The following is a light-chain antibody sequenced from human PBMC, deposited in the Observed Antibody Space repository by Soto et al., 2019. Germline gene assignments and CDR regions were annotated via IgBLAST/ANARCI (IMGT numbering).Light chain of an antibody. Sequence: IQLTQSPSSLSASVGDRVTITCRASQGIINYLAWNQQKPGKAPKLLLYGASTLQSGVVSSFGGSGSGTDFTLTVSSLQPEDFATYYFQPVFMYPPTFGPGTQVAIK. CDR3: QPVFMYPPT. V-gene: IGKV1-9*01. J-gene: IGKJ3*01. CDR2: GAS. CDR1: QGIINY.